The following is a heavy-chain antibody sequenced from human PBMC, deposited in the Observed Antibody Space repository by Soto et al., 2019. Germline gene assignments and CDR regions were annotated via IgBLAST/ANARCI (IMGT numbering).Heavy chain of an antibody. CDR3: ARGDNWNYRGGPVDSWFDP. J-gene: IGHJ5*02. CDR1: GGTFSSYT. D-gene: IGHD1-7*01. Sequence: ASVKVSCTDSGGTFSSYTISWVRQAPGQGLEWMGRIIPILGIANYAQKFQGRVTITADKSTSTAYMELSSLRSEDTAVYYCARGDNWNYRGGPVDSWFDPWGQGTLVTVSS. V-gene: IGHV1-69*02. CDR2: IIPILGIA.